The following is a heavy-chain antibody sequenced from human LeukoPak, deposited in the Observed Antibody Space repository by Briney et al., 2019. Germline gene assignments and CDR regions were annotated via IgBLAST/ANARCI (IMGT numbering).Heavy chain of an antibody. Sequence: PSETLSLTCTVSGGSISSYSWSWIRQPPGKGLEWIGYIYHSGSTYYNPSLKSRVTISVDRSKNQFSLKLSSVTAADTAVYYCAREEAAAGRGFDYWGQGTLVTVSS. D-gene: IGHD6-13*01. CDR3: AREEAAAGRGFDY. CDR2: IYHSGST. J-gene: IGHJ4*02. V-gene: IGHV4-30-2*01. CDR1: GGSISSYS.